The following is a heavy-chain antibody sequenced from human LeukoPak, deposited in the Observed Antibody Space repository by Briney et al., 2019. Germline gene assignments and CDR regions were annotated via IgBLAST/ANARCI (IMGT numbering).Heavy chain of an antibody. CDR2: ISGSGGST. CDR3: AKLMYYYDSSGYYWAYFQH. J-gene: IGHJ1*01. CDR1: GFTFSSYG. V-gene: IGHV3-23*01. D-gene: IGHD3-22*01. Sequence: GGSLRLSCAASGFTFSSYGMHWVRQAPGKGLEWVSAISGSGGSTYYADSVKGRFTISRDNSKNTLYLQMNSLRAEDTAVYYCAKLMYYYDSSGYYWAYFQHWGQGTLVTVSS.